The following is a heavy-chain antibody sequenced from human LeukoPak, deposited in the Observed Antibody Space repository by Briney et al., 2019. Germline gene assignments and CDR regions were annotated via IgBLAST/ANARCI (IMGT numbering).Heavy chain of an antibody. CDR3: AKASRGARIAVAGTLDY. J-gene: IGHJ4*02. CDR1: GFTFSSYG. D-gene: IGHD6-19*01. V-gene: IGHV3-30*18. Sequence: GGSLRLSCAASGFTFSSYGMHWDRQAPGKGLEWVAVISYDGSNKYYADSVKGRFTISRDNSKNTLYLQMNSLRAEDTAVYYCAKASRGARIAVAGTLDYWGQGTLVTVSS. CDR2: ISYDGSNK.